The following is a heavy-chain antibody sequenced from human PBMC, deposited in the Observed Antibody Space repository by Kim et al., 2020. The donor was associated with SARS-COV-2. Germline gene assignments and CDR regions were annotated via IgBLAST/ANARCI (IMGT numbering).Heavy chain of an antibody. D-gene: IGHD2-15*01. CDR3: ATTYCSGGSCYLDY. V-gene: IGHV3-21*01. J-gene: IGHJ4*02. Sequence: SVKSRLTISRDNAKNTLYLQMNSLRAEDTAVYYCATTYCSGGSCYLDYWGQGTLVTVSS.